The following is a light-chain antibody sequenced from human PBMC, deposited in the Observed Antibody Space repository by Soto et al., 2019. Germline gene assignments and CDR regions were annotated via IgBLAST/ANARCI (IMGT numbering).Light chain of an antibody. CDR1: SSHVGVYNY. CDR2: EVV. V-gene: IGLV2-8*01. Sequence: QSALTQPPSASGSPGQSVTISCTGTSSHVGVYNYVSWYQQHPGKAPKLLIYEVVKRPSGVPDRFSGSKSGNTASLTVSGLQPEDEADYYCSSYAGSRYVFGTGTKLTVL. J-gene: IGLJ1*01. CDR3: SSYAGSRYV.